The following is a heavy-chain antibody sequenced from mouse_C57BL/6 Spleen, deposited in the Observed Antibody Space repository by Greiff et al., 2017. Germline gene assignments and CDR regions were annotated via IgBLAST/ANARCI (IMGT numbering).Heavy chain of an antibody. D-gene: IGHD1-1*01. J-gene: IGHJ4*01. V-gene: IGHV1-72*01. Sequence: VKLQQPGAELVKPGASVKLSCKASGYTFTSYWMHWVKQRPGRGLEWIGRIDPNSGGTKYNEKFKSKATLTVDKPSSTAYMQLSSLTSEDSAVYYCARWLLLRSRGAMDYWGQGTSVTVSS. CDR1: GYTFTSYW. CDR2: IDPNSGGT. CDR3: ARWLLLRSRGAMDY.